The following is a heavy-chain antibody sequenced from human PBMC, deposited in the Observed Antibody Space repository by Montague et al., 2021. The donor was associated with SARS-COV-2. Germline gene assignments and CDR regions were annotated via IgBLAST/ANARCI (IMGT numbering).Heavy chain of an antibody. CDR2: IDKSGTT. Sequence: TLSLTCTVSGGSISYGGYFWNWIRQHPGKGLEWIGYIDKSGTTQYNPSLKSRLTISVDTSKKQFSLKLNSMTAADTAVYYCARGADYDFWSGFLRYKWFDPWGLGTPVTVSS. CDR1: GGSISYGGYF. D-gene: IGHD3-3*01. CDR3: ARGADYDFWSGFLRYKWFDP. V-gene: IGHV4-31*03. J-gene: IGHJ5*02.